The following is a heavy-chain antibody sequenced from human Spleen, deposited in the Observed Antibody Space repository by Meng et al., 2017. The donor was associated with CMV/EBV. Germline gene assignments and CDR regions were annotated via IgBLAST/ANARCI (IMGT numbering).Heavy chain of an antibody. CDR1: FCSFA. D-gene: IGHD3-22*01. Sequence: FCSFAMTWVRQAPGQGLEWVALVSFDGKRTYYAESVKGRFTISRDDSENTVFLDMSSLRGDDTAVYYCVRDRMGYYYDSSDYYPLGYWGQGTLVTVSS. V-gene: IGHV3-33*05. CDR2: VSFDGKRT. J-gene: IGHJ4*02. CDR3: VRDRMGYYYDSSDYYPLGY.